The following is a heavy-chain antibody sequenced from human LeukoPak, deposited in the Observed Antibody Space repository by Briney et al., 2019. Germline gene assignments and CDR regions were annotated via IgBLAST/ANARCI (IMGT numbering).Heavy chain of an antibody. V-gene: IGHV4-4*07. CDR3: AMARTPGYSSSDGYFDY. D-gene: IGHD6-6*01. CDR2: IYTSGST. CDR1: GGSISSYY. Sequence: PSETLSLTCTVSGGSISSYYWSWLRQPAGQGLEWIGRIYTSGSTNYNPSLTSRVTMSVDTSKNQFSLKLSSVTAADTAVYYCAMARTPGYSSSDGYFDYWGQGTLVTVSS. J-gene: IGHJ4*02.